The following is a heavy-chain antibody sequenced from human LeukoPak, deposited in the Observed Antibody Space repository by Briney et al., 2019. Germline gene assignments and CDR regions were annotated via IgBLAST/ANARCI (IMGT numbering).Heavy chain of an antibody. D-gene: IGHD4-17*01. Sequence: GGSLRLSCAASGFIFSKYALVWVRQAPGKGLEWVSGIWGSGADTRYADAVKGRFTISRDNSKNTLYLQMNSLGADDTAVYYCGREPNGDYVGAFEFWGQGTMVTVSS. CDR2: IWGSGADT. J-gene: IGHJ3*01. V-gene: IGHV3-23*01. CDR3: GREPNGDYVGAFEF. CDR1: GFIFSKYA.